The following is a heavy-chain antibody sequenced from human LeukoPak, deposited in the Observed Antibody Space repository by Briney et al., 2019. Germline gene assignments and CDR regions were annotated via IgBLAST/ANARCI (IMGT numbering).Heavy chain of an antibody. CDR1: GFTFSSYA. Sequence: PGGSLRLSCAASGFTFSSYAMSWVRQAPGKGLEWVSSISGSGGSTYYADSVKGRFTISRDNSKNTLYLQMNSLRAEDTAVYYCARVLHRGYCFDYWGQGTLVTVSS. J-gene: IGHJ4*02. V-gene: IGHV3-23*01. CDR2: ISGSGGST. CDR3: ARVLHRGYCFDY. D-gene: IGHD3-22*01.